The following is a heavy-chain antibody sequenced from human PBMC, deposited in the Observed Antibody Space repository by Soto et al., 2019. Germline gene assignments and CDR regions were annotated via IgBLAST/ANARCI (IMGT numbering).Heavy chain of an antibody. CDR1: GFSLSDARVG. J-gene: IGHJ4*02. D-gene: IGHD1-7*01. CDR2: IFSNDEK. V-gene: IGHV2-26*01. Sequence: SGPTLVNPTETLTLTCTVSGFSLSDARVGVSWIRQPPGKALEWLAHIFSNDEKSYNTSLRSRLSISKDTSKSQVVLTMTDLDPVDTATYYCARIYRINYDCGYWGQGTLVTVSS. CDR3: ARIYRINYDCGY.